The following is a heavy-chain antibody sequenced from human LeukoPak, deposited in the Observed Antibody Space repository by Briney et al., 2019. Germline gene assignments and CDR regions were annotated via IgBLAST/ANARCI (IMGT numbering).Heavy chain of an antibody. V-gene: IGHV3-23*01. CDR2: ISGSGGST. Sequence: PGGSLRLSCAASGFTFSSYAMSWVRQAPGKGLEWVSAISGSGGSTYYADSVKGRFTISRDNSKNTLYLQMNSLRAEDTAVYCCAKDREWAAILYLSAFDIWGQGTMVTVSS. CDR1: GFTFSSYA. J-gene: IGHJ3*02. D-gene: IGHD2-21*02. CDR3: AKDREWAAILYLSAFDI.